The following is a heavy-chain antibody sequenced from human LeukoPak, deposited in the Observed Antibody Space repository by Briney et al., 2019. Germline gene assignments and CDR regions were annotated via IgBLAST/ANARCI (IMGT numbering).Heavy chain of an antibody. CDR2: IYYSGST. D-gene: IGHD6-13*01. CDR1: GGSISSYY. J-gene: IGHJ3*02. Sequence: SETLSLTCTVSGGSISSYYWSWIRQPPGKGLEWIGYIYYSGSTNYNPSLKSRVTISVDTSKNQFSLKLSSVTAADTAVYYCARRVAAAGIDAFDIWGQGTMVTVSS. V-gene: IGHV4-59*08. CDR3: ARRVAAAGIDAFDI.